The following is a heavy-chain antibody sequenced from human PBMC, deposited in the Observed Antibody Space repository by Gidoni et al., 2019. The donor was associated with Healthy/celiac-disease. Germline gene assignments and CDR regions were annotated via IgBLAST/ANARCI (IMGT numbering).Heavy chain of an antibody. J-gene: IGHJ4*02. Sequence: EVQLLESGGGLVQPGWSLRLSCAASGFTFSSYAMSWVRQAPGKGLEWVSAISGSGGSTYYADSVKGRFTISRDNSKNTLYLQMNSLRAEDTAVYYCAKDRLTYYDFWSGYQIVCYFDYWGQGTLVTVSS. CDR1: GFTFSSYA. D-gene: IGHD3-3*01. CDR3: AKDRLTYYDFWSGYQIVCYFDY. V-gene: IGHV3-23*01. CDR2: ISGSGGST.